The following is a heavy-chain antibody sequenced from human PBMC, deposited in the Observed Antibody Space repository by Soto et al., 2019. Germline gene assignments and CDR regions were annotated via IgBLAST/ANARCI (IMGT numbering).Heavy chain of an antibody. V-gene: IGHV4-39*01. D-gene: IGHD4-17*01. J-gene: IGHJ4*02. CDR1: GGSFSSSNYY. CDR3: ARRGGGDSLFDS. CDR2: VIYGGGSGVA. Sequence: QLHLQESGPGLVEPSETLSLTCTVSGGSFSSSNYYWGWIRQPPGKGLEWIGNVIYGGGSGVAYFSPSPKRRVTISVDTSKNQFSLNMRSLTAADTAVYFCARRGGGDSLFDSWGQGKLVTVSS.